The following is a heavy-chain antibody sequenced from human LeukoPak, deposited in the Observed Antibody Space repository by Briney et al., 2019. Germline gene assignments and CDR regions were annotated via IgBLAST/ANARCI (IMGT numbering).Heavy chain of an antibody. CDR3: ARSSSSWLSHLYYYYGMDV. CDR2: ISSSSSYT. D-gene: IGHD6-13*01. V-gene: IGHV3-11*06. CDR1: GFAFSDYY. Sequence: GGSLTLSCAAAGFAFSDYYMSWIRQAPGKGLEWVSYISSSSSYTNYADSVKGRSTISRDNAKNSLYLQMNSLRAEDTAVYYCARSSSSWLSHLYYYYGMDVWGKGTTVTVSS. J-gene: IGHJ6*04.